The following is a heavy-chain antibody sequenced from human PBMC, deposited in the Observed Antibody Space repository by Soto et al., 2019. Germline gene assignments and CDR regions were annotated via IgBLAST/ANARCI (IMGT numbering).Heavy chain of an antibody. CDR3: AKESGDYDILTGSLNYYYYYGMDV. CDR2: ISYDGSNK. J-gene: IGHJ6*02. Sequence: ESGGGVVQPGRSLRLSCAASGFTFSSYGMHWVRQAPGKGLEWVAVISYDGSNKYYADSVKGRFTISRDNSKNTLYLQMNSLRAEDTAVYYCAKESGDYDILTGSLNYYYYYGMDVWGQGTTVTVSS. D-gene: IGHD3-9*01. CDR1: GFTFSSYG. V-gene: IGHV3-30*18.